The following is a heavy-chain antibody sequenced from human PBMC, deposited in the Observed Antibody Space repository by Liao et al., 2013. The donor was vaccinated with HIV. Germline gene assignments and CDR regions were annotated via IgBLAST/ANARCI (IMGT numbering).Heavy chain of an antibody. J-gene: IGHJ6*03. CDR3: ARDKWLQSWGGYSYYYCYMDV. V-gene: IGHV4-34*01. CDR1: GGSFRGYF. CDR2: IDHAGST. D-gene: IGHD5-24*01. Sequence: QVQLHQRGAGLLKPSETLSLTCAVHGGSFRGYFWSWIRQFPGQALEWIGEIDHAGSTTYNPSLKSRVTMSVDTSKTQFSLKLSSVTAADTAVYYCARDKWLQSWGGYSYYYCYMDVWGKGTTVTVSS.